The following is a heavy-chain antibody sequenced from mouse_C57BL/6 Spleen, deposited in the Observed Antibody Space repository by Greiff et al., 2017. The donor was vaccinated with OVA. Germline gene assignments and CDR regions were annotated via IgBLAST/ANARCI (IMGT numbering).Heavy chain of an antibody. CDR3: ASEYSPRAMDY. CDR1: GYTFTSYW. Sequence: VQLQQPGAELVKPGASVKLSCKASGYTFTSYWMQWVKQRPGQGLEWIGEIDPSDSYTNYNQKFKGKATLTVDTSSSTAYMQLSSLTSEDSAVYYCASEYSPRAMDYWGQGTSVTVSS. J-gene: IGHJ4*01. CDR2: IDPSDSYT. D-gene: IGHD5-1*01. V-gene: IGHV1-50*01.